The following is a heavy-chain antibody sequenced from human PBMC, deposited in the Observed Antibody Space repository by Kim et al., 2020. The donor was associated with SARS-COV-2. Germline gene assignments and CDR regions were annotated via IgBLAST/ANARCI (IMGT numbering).Heavy chain of an antibody. Sequence: GGSLRLSCAASGFTFSSYWMSWVRQAPGKGLEWVANIKQDGSEKYYVDSVKGRFTISRDNAKNSLYLQMNSLRAEDTAVYYCARDGTDFNYYDSSGYYFLAYWGQGTLVTVSS. CDR1: GFTFSSYW. V-gene: IGHV3-7*03. J-gene: IGHJ4*02. CDR2: IKQDGSEK. D-gene: IGHD3-22*01. CDR3: ARDGTDFNYYDSSGYYFLAY.